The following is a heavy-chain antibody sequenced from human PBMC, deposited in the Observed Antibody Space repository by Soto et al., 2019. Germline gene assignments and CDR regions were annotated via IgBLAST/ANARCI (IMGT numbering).Heavy chain of an antibody. CDR2: INAGNGNT. Sequence: ASVKVSCKASGYTFTSYAMHWVRQAPGQRLEWMRWINAGNGNTKYSQKFQGRVTITRDTSASTAYMELSSLRSEDTAVYYCARDFWSGYSALDYWGQGTLVTVSS. CDR1: GYTFTSYA. D-gene: IGHD3-3*01. V-gene: IGHV1-3*01. J-gene: IGHJ4*02. CDR3: ARDFWSGYSALDY.